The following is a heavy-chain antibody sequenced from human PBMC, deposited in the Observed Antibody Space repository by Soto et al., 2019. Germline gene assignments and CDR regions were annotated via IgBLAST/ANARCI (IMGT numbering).Heavy chain of an antibody. D-gene: IGHD3-10*01. Sequence: SETLSLTCAVYGGSFSGYYWSWIRQSPGKGLEWIGEISHTGITNYNPSLKSRVTISADTSKRQFSLRLNSVTAADTAVYYCAKDGPGYMDVWGKGTTVTVSS. J-gene: IGHJ6*03. V-gene: IGHV4-34*01. CDR1: GGSFSGYY. CDR3: AKDGPGYMDV. CDR2: ISHTGIT.